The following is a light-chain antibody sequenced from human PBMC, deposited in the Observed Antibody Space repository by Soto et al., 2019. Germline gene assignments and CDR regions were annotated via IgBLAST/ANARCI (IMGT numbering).Light chain of an antibody. V-gene: IGLV2-11*01. CDR3: CSYAGTYTYV. J-gene: IGLJ1*01. CDR2: DVT. CDR1: RSYFGGYNY. Sequence: QSALTQPPSVSGSPGQSVTIPCTGTRSYFGGYNYVSWYQEHPGKAPKLMIYDVTKRPSGVPDRFSGSKSGNTASLTISGLQAEDEADYYCCSYAGTYTYVFGTGTKVTVL.